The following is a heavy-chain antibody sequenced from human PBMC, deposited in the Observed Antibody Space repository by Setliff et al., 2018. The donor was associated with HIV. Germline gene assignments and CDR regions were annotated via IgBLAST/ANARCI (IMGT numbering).Heavy chain of an antibody. V-gene: IGHV1-8*01. CDR3: TRWIVGSSNIFAFDI. D-gene: IGHD1-26*01. CDR2: INPKSGNT. Sequence: ASVKVSCKASGYTLTDFDIYWMRQASGQGLEWLGWINPKSGNTAYAQSFQGRVTLTTNTAISTVDMELSSLSSEDTAAYYCTRWIVGSSNIFAFDIWGQGTLVTVSS. J-gene: IGHJ3*02. CDR1: GYTLTDFD.